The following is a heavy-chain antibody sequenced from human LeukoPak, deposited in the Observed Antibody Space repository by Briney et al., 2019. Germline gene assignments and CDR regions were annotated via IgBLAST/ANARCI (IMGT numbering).Heavy chain of an antibody. CDR2: IYYSGST. CDR3: ARVNGRDGYNYDY. V-gene: IGHV4-31*03. Sequence: SQTLSLTCTVSGGSISSGGYYWSWIRQHPGKGLEWIGYIYYSGSTYYNPSLESRVTISVDTSKNQFSLKLSSVTAADTAVYYCARVNGRDGYNYDYWGQGTLVTVSS. CDR1: GGSISSGGYY. J-gene: IGHJ4*02. D-gene: IGHD5-24*01.